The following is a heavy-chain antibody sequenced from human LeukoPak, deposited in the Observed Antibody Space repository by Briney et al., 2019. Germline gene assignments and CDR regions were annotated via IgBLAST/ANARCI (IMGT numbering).Heavy chain of an antibody. CDR3: ARGIADPYSFDS. D-gene: IGHD6-13*01. V-gene: IGHV4-59*08. J-gene: IGHJ4*02. CDR2: IHYSGST. Sequence: SETLSLTCTVSGGTISSYYWNWIRQPPGKGLEWIGYIHYSGSTKYNPSLKSRVTISVDTSKNQFSLKLSSVTAADTAVYYCARGIADPYSFDSWGQGTLVTVSS. CDR1: GGTISSYY.